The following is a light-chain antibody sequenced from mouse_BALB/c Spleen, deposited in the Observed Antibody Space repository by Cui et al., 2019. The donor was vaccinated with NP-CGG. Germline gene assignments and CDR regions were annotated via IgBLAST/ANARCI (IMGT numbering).Light chain of an antibody. CDR2: GTN. J-gene: IGLJ1*01. V-gene: IGLV1*01. CDR1: TGAVTTSNY. CDR3: ALLYSNHWV. Sequence: QAVVPQDSALTTSPGETVTLTCRSSTGAVTTSNYANWVQEKPDHLFTGLIGGTNNRAPGVPARFSGSLIGDKAALTITGAQTEDEAIYFCALLYSNHWVFGGGTKLTVL.